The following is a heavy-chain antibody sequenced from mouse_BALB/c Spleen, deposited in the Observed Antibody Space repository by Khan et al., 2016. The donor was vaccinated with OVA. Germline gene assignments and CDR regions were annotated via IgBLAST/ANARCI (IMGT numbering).Heavy chain of an antibody. Sequence: QVRLQQSGPELVKPGSSLKMSCKVSGYTFTDYVLNWVKQRTGQGLEWIGDIFPGSGGTYYNEKSKGKATLTADKPSNTVYMQLSSLTSEDSAVYFCARSMYGNVDYWVRGTTLTDSS. V-gene: IGHV1-77*01. CDR1: GYTFTDYV. D-gene: IGHD1-1*01. CDR3: ARSMYGNVDY. CDR2: IFPGSGGT. J-gene: IGHJ2*01.